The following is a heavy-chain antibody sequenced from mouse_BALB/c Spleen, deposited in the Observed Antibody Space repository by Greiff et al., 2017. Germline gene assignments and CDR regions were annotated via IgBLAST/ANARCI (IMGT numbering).Heavy chain of an antibody. V-gene: IGHV1S135*01. J-gene: IGHJ3*01. Sequence: VQLQQSGPELVKPGASVKVSCKASGYAFTSYNMYWVKQSHGKSLEWIGYIDPYNGGTSYNQKFKGKATLTVDKSSSTAYMHLNSLTSEDSAVYYCARRLYGSSIAWFAYWGQGTLVTVSA. CDR1: GYAFTSYN. D-gene: IGHD1-1*01. CDR3: ARRLYGSSIAWFAY. CDR2: IDPYNGGT.